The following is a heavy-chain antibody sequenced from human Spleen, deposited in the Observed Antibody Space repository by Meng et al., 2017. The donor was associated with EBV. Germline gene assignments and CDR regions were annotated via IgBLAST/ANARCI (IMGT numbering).Heavy chain of an antibody. CDR3: ARATPGYSYGYTDS. D-gene: IGHD5-18*01. J-gene: IGHJ4*02. CDR2: INYLGGT. CDR1: GGSIRSYY. V-gene: IGHV4-59*01. Sequence: QGQLQGSGPGLVKPSETLSLTCTVSGGSIRSYYWSWIRQPPGKGLEWIGYINYLGGTNYNPSLKSRVTISVATSKNQLSLTLTSVTGADTAVYYCARATPGYSYGYTDSWGQGILVTVSS.